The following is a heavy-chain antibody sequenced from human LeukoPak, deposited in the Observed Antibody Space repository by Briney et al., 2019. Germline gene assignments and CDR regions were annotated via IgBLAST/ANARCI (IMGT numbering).Heavy chain of an antibody. CDR1: GGSISSYY. CDR3: AKTMVRGAKGYYFDY. CDR2: IYTSGST. Sequence: PSETLSLTCTVSGGSISSYYWSWIRQPAGKGLEWIGRIYTSGSTNYNPSLKSRVTMSVDTSKNQFSLKLSSVTAADTAVYYCAKTMVRGAKGYYFDYWGQGTLVTVSS. V-gene: IGHV4-4*07. D-gene: IGHD3-10*01. J-gene: IGHJ4*02.